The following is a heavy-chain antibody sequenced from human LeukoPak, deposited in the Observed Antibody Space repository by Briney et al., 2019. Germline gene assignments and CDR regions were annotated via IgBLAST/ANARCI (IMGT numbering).Heavy chain of an antibody. D-gene: IGHD3-10*01. CDR2: IYDSGST. Sequence: SETLSLTCTVSGDSISDYYWSWMRQPPGKGLEWIGYIYDSGSTDYNPSLKSRVTISVDTSKTQFSLQVTSVTAADTAVYYCASSTLWFGNGGWFDPWGQGTLVTVSS. CDR3: ASSTLWFGNGGWFDP. V-gene: IGHV4-59*01. J-gene: IGHJ5*02. CDR1: GDSISDYY.